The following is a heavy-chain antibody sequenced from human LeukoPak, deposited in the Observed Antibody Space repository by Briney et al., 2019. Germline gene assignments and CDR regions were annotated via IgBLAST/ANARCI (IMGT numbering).Heavy chain of an antibody. CDR3: ARDIAAHGLDY. Sequence: PSETLSLTCAVYGGSLSGYYWSWIRQPPGKGLEWIGEINHSGSTNYNPSLKSRVTISVDTSKNQFSLKLSSVTAADTAVYYCARDIAAHGLDYWGQGTLVTVSS. V-gene: IGHV4-34*01. CDR2: INHSGST. D-gene: IGHD6-6*01. CDR1: GGSLSGYY. J-gene: IGHJ4*02.